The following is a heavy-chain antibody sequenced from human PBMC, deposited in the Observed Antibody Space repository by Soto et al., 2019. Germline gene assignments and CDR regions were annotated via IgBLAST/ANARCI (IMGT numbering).Heavy chain of an antibody. D-gene: IGHD6-6*01. CDR2: INHSGRT. Sequence: QVQLQQWGAGLLKPSETLSLTCAVYGGSFSGYYWSWMRQPPGKELEWIGEINHSGRTNYNPSLKSRVTLSVDTSKNQFSLKLSSVTAADTAVYYCARGPRKSSSPYYYYYYMDVWGKGTTVTVSS. V-gene: IGHV4-34*01. J-gene: IGHJ6*03. CDR3: ARGPRKSSSPYYYYYYMDV. CDR1: GGSFSGYY.